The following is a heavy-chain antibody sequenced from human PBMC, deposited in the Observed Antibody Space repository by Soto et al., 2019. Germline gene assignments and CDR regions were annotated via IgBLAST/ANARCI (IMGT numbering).Heavy chain of an antibody. D-gene: IGHD3-10*01. CDR2: ISAYNGNT. CDR3: ARGGGLFDI. Sequence: GGSLRLSCAASGFSFNSYWMTWVRQAPGKGLEWMGWISAYNGNTNYAQKLQGRVTMTTDTSTSTAYMELRSLRSDDTAVYYCARGGGLFDIWGQGTMVTVSS. J-gene: IGHJ3*02. CDR1: GFSFNSYW. V-gene: IGHV1-18*01.